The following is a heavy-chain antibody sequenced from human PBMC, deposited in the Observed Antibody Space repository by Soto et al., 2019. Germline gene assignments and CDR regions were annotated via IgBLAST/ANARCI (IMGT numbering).Heavy chain of an antibody. D-gene: IGHD2-15*01. J-gene: IGHJ3*02. CDR1: GGSISGYY. CDR2: IHYNGNT. CDR3: ARRAWQLRDALDI. V-gene: IGHV4-59*01. Sequence: QVQLQESGPGLVKPSETLSLTCTVSGGSISGYYWSWIRQPPGKGLEWIGYIHYNGNTNYNASLKSRVTISVDTSKNHFSLKLSSVTAADTAVYYCARRAWQLRDALDIWGQGTMVTVSS.